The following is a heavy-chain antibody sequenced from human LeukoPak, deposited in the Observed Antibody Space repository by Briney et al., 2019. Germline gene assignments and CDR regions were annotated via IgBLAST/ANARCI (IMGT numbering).Heavy chain of an antibody. V-gene: IGHV4-39*07. J-gene: IGHJ4*02. Sequence: SETLSLTCTVSGGSISSSSYYWGWIRQPPGKVLEWIGSIYYSGSTYYNPSLKSRVTISVDTSKNQFSLKLSSVTAADTAVYYCARAEVHYDILTGYYTQPPDYWGQGTLVTVSS. CDR2: IYYSGST. CDR3: ARAEVHYDILTGYYTQPPDY. CDR1: GGSISSSSYY. D-gene: IGHD3-9*01.